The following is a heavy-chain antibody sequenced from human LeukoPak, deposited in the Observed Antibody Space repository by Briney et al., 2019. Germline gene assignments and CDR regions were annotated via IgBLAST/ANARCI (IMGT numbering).Heavy chain of an antibody. Sequence: ASVKVSCKASGGTFSSYAISWVRQAPGQGLEWMGRIIPIFGIANYAQKFQGRVTITAEKSTSTAYMELSSLRSEDTAVYYCARERRYYDSSGYIDYWGQGTLVTVSS. CDR3: ARERRYYDSSGYIDY. CDR2: IIPIFGIA. D-gene: IGHD3-22*01. J-gene: IGHJ4*02. CDR1: GGTFSSYA. V-gene: IGHV1-69*04.